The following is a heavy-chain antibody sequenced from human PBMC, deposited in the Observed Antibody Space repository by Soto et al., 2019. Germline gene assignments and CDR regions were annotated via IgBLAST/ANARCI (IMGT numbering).Heavy chain of an antibody. CDR3: ARHLVPDDSSGYYYVWGVYYYYGMDV. D-gene: IGHD3-22*01. CDR2: IYYSGST. Sequence: SETLSLTCTVSGGSISSSSYYWGWIRHPPGKGLEWIGSIYYSGSTYYNPSLKSRVTISVDTSKNQFSLKLSSVTAADTAVYYCARHLVPDDSSGYYYVWGVYYYYGMDVWGQGTTVTVSS. J-gene: IGHJ6*02. V-gene: IGHV4-39*01. CDR1: GGSISSSSYY.